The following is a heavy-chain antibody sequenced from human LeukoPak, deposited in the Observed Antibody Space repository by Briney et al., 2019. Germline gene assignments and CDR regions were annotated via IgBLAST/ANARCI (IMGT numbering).Heavy chain of an antibody. CDR1: GFTFSSYW. J-gene: IGHJ4*02. Sequence: GGSLRLSCAASGFTFSSYWMSWVRQAPGKGLEWVANIKQDGSGKYYVDSVKGRFAISRDNAKNSLYLQMNSLRAEDTAVYYCAIKGSTFDYWGQGTLVTVSS. CDR2: IKQDGSGK. CDR3: AIKGSTFDY. V-gene: IGHV3-7*01.